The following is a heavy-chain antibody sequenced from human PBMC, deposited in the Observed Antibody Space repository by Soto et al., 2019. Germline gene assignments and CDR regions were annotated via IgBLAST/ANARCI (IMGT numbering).Heavy chain of an antibody. CDR1: GGSISSGGYY. Sequence: PSETLSLTCTVSGGSISSGGYYWSWIRQHPGKGLEWIGYIYYSGSTYYNPSLKSRVTISVDTSKNQFSLKLSSVTAADTAVYYCARFYDSSGYYYFDYWGQGTLVTVSS. CDR3: ARFYDSSGYYYFDY. V-gene: IGHV4-31*03. CDR2: IYYSGST. J-gene: IGHJ4*02. D-gene: IGHD3-22*01.